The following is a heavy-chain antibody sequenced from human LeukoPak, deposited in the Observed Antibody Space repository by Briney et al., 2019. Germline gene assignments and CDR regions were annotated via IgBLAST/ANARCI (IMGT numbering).Heavy chain of an antibody. D-gene: IGHD6-13*01. Sequence: GRSLRLSCAASGFTFSSYGMHWVRQAPGKGLEWVAVISYDGSNKYYADSVKGRFTISRDNSKNTLHLQMNSLRAEDTAVYYCAKGSWSGYGMDVWGKGTTVTVSS. V-gene: IGHV3-30*18. CDR1: GFTFSSYG. CDR3: AKGSWSGYGMDV. J-gene: IGHJ6*04. CDR2: ISYDGSNK.